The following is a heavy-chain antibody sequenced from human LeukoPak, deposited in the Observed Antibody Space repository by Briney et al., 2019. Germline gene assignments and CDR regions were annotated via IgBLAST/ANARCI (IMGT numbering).Heavy chain of an antibody. CDR2: IGSKANSYAT. D-gene: IGHD3-10*01. V-gene: IGHV3-73*01. J-gene: IGHJ6*04. CDR3: TRQNYYGSGSHYKWGLDV. CDR1: GFTFSGSA. Sequence: GGSLRLSCAASGFTFSGSAMHWVRQASGKGLEWVGRIGSKANSYATAYAASVKGRFTISRDDSKKTAYLQMNSLKTEDTAVYYCTRQNYYGSGSHYKWGLDVWGKGTTVTISS.